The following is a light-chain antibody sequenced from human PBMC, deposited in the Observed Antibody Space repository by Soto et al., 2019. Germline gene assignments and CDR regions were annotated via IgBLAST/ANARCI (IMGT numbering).Light chain of an antibody. J-gene: IGKJ1*01. V-gene: IGKV3-15*01. CDR1: QPISSH. Sequence: EIVLTQSPGTLALSPGEGATLSCRASQPISSHRYLAWYQQKPGQAPRVLIYGAFTRATGIPARFSGTGSGTEFTLTISSLQSEDFALYYCQQYNDWPLTFGQGTKVDIK. CDR3: QQYNDWPLT. CDR2: GAF.